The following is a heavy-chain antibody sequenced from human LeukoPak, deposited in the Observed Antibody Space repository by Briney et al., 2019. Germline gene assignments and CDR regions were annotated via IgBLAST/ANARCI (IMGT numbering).Heavy chain of an antibody. CDR3: ARNENSGWGYFDY. Sequence: GGSLRLSCAASRFTFNSYAMSWVRQAPGKGLEWVSVIGGSNGITFYVGSVKGRFTTSRDNSKDTLYLQMNSLRAEDTAVYYCARNENSGWGYFDYWGQGTLVTVSS. CDR1: RFTFNSYA. D-gene: IGHD5-12*01. V-gene: IGHV3-23*01. CDR2: IGGSNGIT. J-gene: IGHJ4*02.